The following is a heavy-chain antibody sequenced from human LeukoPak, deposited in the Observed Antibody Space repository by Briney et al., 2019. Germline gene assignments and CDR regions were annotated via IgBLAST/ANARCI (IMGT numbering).Heavy chain of an antibody. D-gene: IGHD3-22*01. Sequence: ASVKVSCKASGGTFSSYAISWVRQAPGQGLEWMGGIFPIFGTANYAQKFQGRVTITTDESTSTAYMELSSLRSEDTAVYYCARSRPYDRTDYWGQGTLVTVSS. CDR1: GGTFSSYA. J-gene: IGHJ4*02. V-gene: IGHV1-69*05. CDR3: ARSRPYDRTDY. CDR2: IFPIFGTA.